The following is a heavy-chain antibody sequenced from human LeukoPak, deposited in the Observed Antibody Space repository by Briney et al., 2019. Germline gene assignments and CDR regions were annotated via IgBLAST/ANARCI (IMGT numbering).Heavy chain of an antibody. V-gene: IGHV3-7*01. CDR1: GFTFSNYW. J-gene: IGHJ6*03. CDR3: ARDAGVYYYGSGSTSYYYYYVDV. D-gene: IGHD3-10*01. CDR2: IKQDGSER. Sequence: GGSLRLSCAASGFTFSNYWMSWVRQAPGKGLEWVANIKQDGSERYFVDSVKGRFTISRDNAKNSLSPQVNSLRAEDTAVYYCARDAGVYYYGSGSTSYYYYYVDVWGKGTTVTVSS.